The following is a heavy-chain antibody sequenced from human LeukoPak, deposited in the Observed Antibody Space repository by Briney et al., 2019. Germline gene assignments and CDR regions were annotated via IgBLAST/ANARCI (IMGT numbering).Heavy chain of an antibody. D-gene: IGHD3-22*01. V-gene: IGHV4-61*02. CDR1: GGSISSGSYY. Sequence: ASETLSLTRTVSGGSISSGSYYWSWIRQPAGKGLEWIGRIYTSGSTNYNPSLKSRVTISVDTSKNQFSLKLSSVTAADTAVYYCARAQGNYYDSSGYPDYWGQGTLVTVSS. J-gene: IGHJ4*02. CDR3: ARAQGNYYDSSGYPDY. CDR2: IYTSGST.